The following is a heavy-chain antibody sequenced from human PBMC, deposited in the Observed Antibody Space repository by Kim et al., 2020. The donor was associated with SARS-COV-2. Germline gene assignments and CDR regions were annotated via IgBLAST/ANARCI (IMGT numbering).Heavy chain of an antibody. CDR3: ARVDGWFGELSGHDAFDI. D-gene: IGHD3-10*01. Sequence: QGRVTVTADKSTSTAYMELSSLRSEDTAVYYCARVDGWFGELSGHDAFDIWGQGTMVTVSS. V-gene: IGHV1-69*04. J-gene: IGHJ3*02.